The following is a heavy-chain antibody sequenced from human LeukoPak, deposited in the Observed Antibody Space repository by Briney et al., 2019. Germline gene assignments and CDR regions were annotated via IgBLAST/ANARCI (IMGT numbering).Heavy chain of an antibody. Sequence: SETLSLTCAVYGGSFSGYYWSWIRQPPGKGLEWIGEINHSGSTNYNPSLKSRVTISVDTSKNQFSLKLSSVTAADTAVYYSARGRTYYDFWSANKGRFDPWGQGTLVTVSS. V-gene: IGHV4-34*01. J-gene: IGHJ5*02. CDR1: GGSFSGYY. CDR2: INHSGST. CDR3: ARGRTYYDFWSANKGRFDP. D-gene: IGHD3-3*01.